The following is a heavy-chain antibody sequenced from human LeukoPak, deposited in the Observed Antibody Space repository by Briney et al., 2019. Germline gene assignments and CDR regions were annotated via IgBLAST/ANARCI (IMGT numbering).Heavy chain of an antibody. J-gene: IGHJ3*02. CDR2: IYYSGST. Sequence: SGTLSLTCTVSGGSISSYYWSWIRQPPGKGLEWIGYIYYSGSTNYNPSLKSRVTISVDTSKNQFSLKLSSVTAADTAVYYCARAPSWDDAFDIWGQGTMVTVSS. D-gene: IGHD1-26*01. V-gene: IGHV4-59*08. CDR3: ARAPSWDDAFDI. CDR1: GGSISSYY.